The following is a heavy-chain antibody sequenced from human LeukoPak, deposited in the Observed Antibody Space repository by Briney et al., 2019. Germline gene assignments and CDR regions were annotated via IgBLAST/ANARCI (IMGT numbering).Heavy chain of an antibody. V-gene: IGHV1-18*01. D-gene: IGHD2-8*01. CDR3: AREGDCTHGVCYRPNWFDP. Sequence: ASAKVSCKASGYTFTSYGISWVRQAPGQGLEWMGWISAYNGNTNYAQKLQGRVTMTTDTSTSTAYMELRSLRSDDTAVYYCAREGDCTHGVCYRPNWFDPWGQGTLLTVSS. CDR2: ISAYNGNT. J-gene: IGHJ5*02. CDR1: GYTFTSYG.